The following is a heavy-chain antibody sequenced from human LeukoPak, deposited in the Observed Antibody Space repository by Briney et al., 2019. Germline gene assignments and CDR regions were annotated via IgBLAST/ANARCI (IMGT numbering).Heavy chain of an antibody. V-gene: IGHV3-23*01. Sequence: GGSLRLSCAASGFTFSSYAMNWVRQAPGKGLEWVSAISGGGDSTYYADSVRGRFTISRDNSKNTLYLQMNSLRAEDTAVYYCARYYSHTSAWSEGGLDQWGQGTLVTVSS. J-gene: IGHJ4*02. CDR2: ISGGGDST. CDR1: GFTFSSYA. D-gene: IGHD6-19*01. CDR3: ARYYSHTSAWSEGGLDQ.